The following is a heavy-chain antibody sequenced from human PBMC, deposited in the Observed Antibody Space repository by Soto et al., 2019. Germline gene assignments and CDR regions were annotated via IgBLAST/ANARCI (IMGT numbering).Heavy chain of an antibody. J-gene: IGHJ4*02. CDR1: GGSISSDGSS. CDR3: ARRMAGPEDYYFDY. D-gene: IGHD6-19*01. Sequence: SETLSLTCAVSGGSISSDGSSWSWIRQPPGKGLEWIGYIYYSGSTNYNPSLKSRVTISVDTSKNQFSLKLSSVTAADTAVYYCARRMAGPEDYYFDYWGQGTLVTVSS. CDR2: IYYSGST. V-gene: IGHV4-61*08.